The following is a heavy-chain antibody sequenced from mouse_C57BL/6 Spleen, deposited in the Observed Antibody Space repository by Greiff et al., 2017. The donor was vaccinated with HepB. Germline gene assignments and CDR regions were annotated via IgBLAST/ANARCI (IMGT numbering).Heavy chain of an antibody. D-gene: IGHD1-1*01. CDR3: ARYYGSSPSYAMDY. CDR1: GYTFTSYW. V-gene: IGHV1-69*01. Sequence: VQLQQPGAELVMPGASVKLSCKASGYTFTSYWMHWVKQRPGQGLEWIGEIDPSDSYTNYNQKFKGKSTLTVDKSSSTAYMQLSSLTSEDSAVYYCARYYGSSPSYAMDYWGQGTSVTVSS. CDR2: IDPSDSYT. J-gene: IGHJ4*01.